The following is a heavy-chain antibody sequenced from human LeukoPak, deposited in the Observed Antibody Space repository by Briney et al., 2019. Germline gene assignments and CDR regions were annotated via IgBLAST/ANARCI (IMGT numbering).Heavy chain of an antibody. CDR2: ISAYNGNT. D-gene: IGHD1-26*01. J-gene: IGHJ4*02. CDR3: ARGVQWELLGELVY. CDR1: GYTFTSYG. V-gene: IGHV1-18*01. Sequence: ASVKVSCKASGYTFTSYGISWVRQAPGQGLEWMGWISAYNGNTHYAQKLQGRVTMTTDTSTSTVYMELRSLRSDDTAVYYCARGVQWELLGELVYWGQGTLVTVSS.